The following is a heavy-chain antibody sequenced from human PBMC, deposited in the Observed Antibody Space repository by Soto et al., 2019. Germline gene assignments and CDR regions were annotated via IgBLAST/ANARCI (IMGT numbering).Heavy chain of an antibody. CDR1: GDSTSSGGYY. CDR3: ARAPVTMIGGVAIDSFDL. D-gene: IGHD3-10*01. V-gene: IGHV4-31*03. Sequence: QVQLQESGPGLVKPSQTLSLTCTVSGDSTSSGGYYWSWIRQHPGKGLEWIGYIYYSGSTYYNPSLKRRVNISVDTSKSQFSLKGDSVTAADTAVYYCARAPVTMIGGVAIDSFDLWGQGIMVTVSS. J-gene: IGHJ3*01. CDR2: IYYSGST.